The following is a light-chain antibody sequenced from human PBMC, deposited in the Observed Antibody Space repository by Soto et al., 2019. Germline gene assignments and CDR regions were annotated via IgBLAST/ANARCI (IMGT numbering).Light chain of an antibody. CDR3: QQRSNWPRT. Sequence: EIVLTQSPATVSLSPGERATLSCRASQSVNSYLAWYQQKPGQAPRLLIYDASNRATGIPARFGGSGSGTDFTLTISSLKSDDFAVYYCQQRSNWPRTFGQGTKVEVK. CDR2: DAS. V-gene: IGKV3-11*01. CDR1: QSVNSY. J-gene: IGKJ1*01.